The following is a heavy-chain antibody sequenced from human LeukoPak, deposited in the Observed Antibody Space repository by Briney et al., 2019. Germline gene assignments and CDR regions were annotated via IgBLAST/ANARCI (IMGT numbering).Heavy chain of an antibody. CDR1: GFTFSSYG. V-gene: IGHV3-30*02. J-gene: IGHJ4*02. CDR3: AKDRNGYGDYGYFDY. CDR2: IRYDGSNK. D-gene: IGHD4-17*01. Sequence: GGSLRLSCAASGFTFSSYGMHWVRQAPGKGLEWVAFIRYDGSNKYYADSVKGRFTISRDNSKNTLYLQMNSLRAEDTAVYYCAKDRNGYGDYGYFDYWGQGTLVTVSS.